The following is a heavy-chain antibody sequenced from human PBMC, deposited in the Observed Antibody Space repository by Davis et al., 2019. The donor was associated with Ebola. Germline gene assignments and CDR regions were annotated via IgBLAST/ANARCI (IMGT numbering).Heavy chain of an antibody. D-gene: IGHD2-8*01. J-gene: IGHJ5*02. CDR3: ARDAHAEDVLMVYANWFDP. CDR2: ISAYNGNT. Sequence: ASVTVSCKASGYTFTSYGISWVRPAPGQGLEWMGWISAYNGNTNYAQKLQGRVTMTTDTSTSTAYMELRSLRSDDTAVYYCARDAHAEDVLMVYANWFDPWAREPWSPSPQ. V-gene: IGHV1-18*04. CDR1: GYTFTSYG.